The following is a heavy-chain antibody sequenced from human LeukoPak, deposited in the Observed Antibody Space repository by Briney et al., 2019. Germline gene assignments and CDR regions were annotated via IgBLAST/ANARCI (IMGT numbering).Heavy chain of an antibody. CDR2: IYYSGST. Sequence: SETLSLTCTVSGGSISNYYWSWIRQPPGKGLEWIGYIYYSGSTNYNPSLKSRVTISVDTSKNQFSLKLSSVTAADTAVYYCARDRGIAAAGPFDYWGQGTLVTVSS. CDR3: ARDRGIAAAGPFDY. V-gene: IGHV4-59*12. CDR1: GGSISNYY. J-gene: IGHJ4*02. D-gene: IGHD6-13*01.